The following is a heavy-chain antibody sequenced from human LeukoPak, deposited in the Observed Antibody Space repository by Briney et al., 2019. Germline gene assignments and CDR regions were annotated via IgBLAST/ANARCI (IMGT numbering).Heavy chain of an antibody. V-gene: IGHV3-9*01. CDR3: IVFGDSNH. D-gene: IGHD4-17*01. J-gene: IGHJ5*02. CDR1: GFIFDDYG. Sequence: GRSLRLSCVGSGFIFDDYGMHWVRQVPGKGLEWVSGINWNSVTIGYADSVKGRFTISRDTSKNTLYLQINSLRVEDTAVYYCIVFGDSNHWGQGTLVTVSS. CDR2: INWNSVTI.